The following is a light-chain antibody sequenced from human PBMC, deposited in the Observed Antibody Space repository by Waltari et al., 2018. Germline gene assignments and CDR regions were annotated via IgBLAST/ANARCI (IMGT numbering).Light chain of an antibody. CDR2: GAS. Sequence: ETVMTQSPATLSVSPGESATLSCRASQSVSTNLAWYQQKPGQAPRLLIYGASTRATGIPVRFSGSGSATEFTLTISSLQSEDFAVYYCQHYNNWPRTFGQGTKVEIK. J-gene: IGKJ1*01. V-gene: IGKV3-15*01. CDR3: QHYNNWPRT. CDR1: QSVSTN.